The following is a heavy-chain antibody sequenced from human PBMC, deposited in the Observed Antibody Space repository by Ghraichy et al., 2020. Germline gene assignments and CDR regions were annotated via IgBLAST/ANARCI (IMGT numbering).Heavy chain of an antibody. CDR2: INTDGSGT. Sequence: LSLTCAASGFTFSTYWMHWVRQAPGKGVVWVSRINTDGSGTNYADSVKGRFAISRDNAKNTLYLQMNSLGADDTAVYYCASGGDSSYWGQGTLVIVSS. CDR3: ASGGDSSY. V-gene: IGHV3-74*01. D-gene: IGHD3-22*01. CDR1: GFTFSTYW. J-gene: IGHJ4*02.